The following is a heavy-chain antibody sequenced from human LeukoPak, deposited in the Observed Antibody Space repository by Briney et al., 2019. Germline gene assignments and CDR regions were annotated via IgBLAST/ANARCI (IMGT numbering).Heavy chain of an antibody. CDR3: ARDLITTSYYYGMDV. CDR1: GFTVSSNY. CDR2: IYRSGTI. D-gene: IGHD3-16*01. J-gene: IGHJ6*02. V-gene: IGHV3-66*01. Sequence: GGSLRLSCAASGFTVSSNYMTWVRQAPGKGLEWVSIIYRSGTISYADSVKDRFTISRDNSKNMVYLQMNSLRAEDTAVYYCARDLITTSYYYGMDVWGQGTTVIASS.